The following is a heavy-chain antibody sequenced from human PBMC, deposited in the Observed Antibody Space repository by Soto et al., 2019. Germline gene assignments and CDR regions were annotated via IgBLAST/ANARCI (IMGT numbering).Heavy chain of an antibody. V-gene: IGHV4-34*01. CDR2: INHSGST. Sequence: SETLSLTCAVYGGYFSGYYWTWIRQHPGTGLEWIGEINHSGSTNYNPSLKSRVTISVDTSKNQFSLKLTSVTAADTAVYYCARVGGNYYDSSGYRSNNAFDIWGQGTMVTVSS. CDR1: GGYFSGYY. CDR3: ARVGGNYYDSSGYRSNNAFDI. D-gene: IGHD3-22*01. J-gene: IGHJ3*02.